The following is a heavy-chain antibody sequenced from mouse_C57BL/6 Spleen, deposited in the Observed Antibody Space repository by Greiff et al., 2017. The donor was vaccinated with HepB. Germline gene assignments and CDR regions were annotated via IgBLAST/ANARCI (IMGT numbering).Heavy chain of an antibody. CDR1: GYSITSGYY. D-gene: IGHD6-1*01. V-gene: IGHV3-6*01. Sequence: EVQLVESGPGLVKPSQSLSLTCSVTGYSITSGYYWNWIRQFPGNKLEWMGYISYDGSNNYNPSLKNRISITRDTSKNQFFLKLNSVTTEDTATYYCARTGSSGRALPASSYYFDYWGQGTTLTVSS. CDR3: ARTGSSGRALPASSYYFDY. CDR2: ISYDGSN. J-gene: IGHJ2*01.